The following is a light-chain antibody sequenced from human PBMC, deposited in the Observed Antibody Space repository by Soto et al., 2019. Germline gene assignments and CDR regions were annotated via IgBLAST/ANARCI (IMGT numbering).Light chain of an antibody. Sequence: QSAPTQPASVSGSPGQSITISCTGTSSDIGSHDYVSWYQHHPGKAPKLIIYEVTNRPSGVSDRFSGSKSGSTASLTISGLQAEDEADYHCTSYTSNTALVFGTGTKFTVL. CDR3: TSYTSNTALV. CDR2: EVT. V-gene: IGLV2-14*01. CDR1: SSDIGSHDY. J-gene: IGLJ1*01.